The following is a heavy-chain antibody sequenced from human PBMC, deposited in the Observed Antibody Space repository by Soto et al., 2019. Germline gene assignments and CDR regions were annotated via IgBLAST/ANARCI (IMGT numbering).Heavy chain of an antibody. Sequence: QVFFVQSGADVKKPGSSVMVSCEASGRSFASYAISWVRQAPGQGFQWMGGFIPQFRTSKYAEKFQGRLTGTADKSASTAYMELSSLRSEDTAVYYCVRVVVPGFGSYYGTDVWGQGTTVIVSS. V-gene: IGHV1-69*06. D-gene: IGHD2-21*01. CDR1: GRSFASYA. J-gene: IGHJ6*02. CDR2: FIPQFRTS. CDR3: VRVVVPGFGSYYGTDV.